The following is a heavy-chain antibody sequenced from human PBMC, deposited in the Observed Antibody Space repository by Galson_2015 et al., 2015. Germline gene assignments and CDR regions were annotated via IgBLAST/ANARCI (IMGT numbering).Heavy chain of an antibody. V-gene: IGHV3-30-3*01. Sequence: SLRLSCAASGFTFSSYAMHWVRQAPGKGLEWVAVISYDGSNKYYADSVKRRFTISRDNAKNSLYLQMNSLRAEDTAVYYCARNVVLLWFGELLSESVNFDYWGQGTLVTVSS. J-gene: IGHJ4*02. CDR2: ISYDGSNK. CDR3: ARNVVLLWFGELLSESVNFDY. D-gene: IGHD3-10*01. CDR1: GFTFSSYA.